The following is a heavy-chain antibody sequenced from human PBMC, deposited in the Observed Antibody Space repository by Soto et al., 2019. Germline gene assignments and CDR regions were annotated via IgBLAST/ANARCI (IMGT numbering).Heavy chain of an antibody. J-gene: IGHJ6*02. CDR2: ISSSSSYI. CDR1: GFTFSSYS. Sequence: PGGSLRLSCAASGFTFSSYSMNWVRQAPGKGLEWVSSISSSSSYIYYADSVKGRFTISRDNAKNSLYLQMNSLRAEDTAVYYCARRDFWSGYYTPDLVYYGMDVWGQGTTVTVSS. V-gene: IGHV3-21*01. D-gene: IGHD3-3*01. CDR3: ARRDFWSGYYTPDLVYYGMDV.